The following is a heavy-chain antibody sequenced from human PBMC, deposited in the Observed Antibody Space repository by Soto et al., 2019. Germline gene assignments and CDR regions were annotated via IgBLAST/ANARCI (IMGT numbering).Heavy chain of an antibody. V-gene: IGHV3-23*01. D-gene: IGHD2-21*02. Sequence: GGSLRLSCAASGFTFSSYAMSWVRQAPGKGLEWVSAISGSGGSTYYADSVKGRFTISRDNSKNTLYLQMNSLRAEDTAVYYCAKDWEYCGGDCHSLSGAEYFQHWGQGTLVTVSS. CDR1: GFTFSSYA. J-gene: IGHJ1*01. CDR3: AKDWEYCGGDCHSLSGAEYFQH. CDR2: ISGSGGST.